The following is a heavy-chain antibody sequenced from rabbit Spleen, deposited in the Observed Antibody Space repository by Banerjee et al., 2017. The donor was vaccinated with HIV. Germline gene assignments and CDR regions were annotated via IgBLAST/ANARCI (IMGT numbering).Heavy chain of an antibody. D-gene: IGHD6-1*01. V-gene: IGHV1S45*01. Sequence: QEQLEESGGGLVKPEGSLTLTCKASGFSFSNKAVMCWVRQAPGKGLTWIACINAITGKAVYASWAKGRFSFSRTSSTTVTLQMTSLTAADTATYFCARSGDTYGGANYGYALNLWGPGTLVTVS. CDR1: GFSFSNKAV. CDR3: ARSGDTYGGANYGYALNL. J-gene: IGHJ4*01. CDR2: INAITGKA.